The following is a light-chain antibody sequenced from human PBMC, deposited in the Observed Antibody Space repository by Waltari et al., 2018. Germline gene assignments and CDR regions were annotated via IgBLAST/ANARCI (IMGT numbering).Light chain of an antibody. CDR2: AAS. V-gene: IGKV1-39*01. J-gene: IGKJ1*01. CDR3: QQTYNTPRT. CDR1: QRINNY. Sequence: DIQMTQSPSSLSASVRDRVTITCRASQRINNYLHWYQQKPGQAPRLLIYAASTLHGGVPSRFSGSGSGTNFTLTISSLQPEDFASYFCQQTYNTPRTFGQGTKLEIK.